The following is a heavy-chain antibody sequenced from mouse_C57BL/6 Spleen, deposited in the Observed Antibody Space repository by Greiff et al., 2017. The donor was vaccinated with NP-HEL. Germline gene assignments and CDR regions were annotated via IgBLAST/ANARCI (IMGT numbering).Heavy chain of an antibody. D-gene: IGHD1-1*01. CDR1: GFTFSDYG. V-gene: IGHV5-17*01. CDR3: AGSYYGSSFAY. J-gene: IGHJ3*01. CDR2: ISSGSSTI. Sequence: EVLLVESGGGLVKPVGSLKLSCAASGFTFSDYGMHWVRQAPEKGLEWVAYISSGSSTIYYADTVKGRFTISRDNAKNTLFLQMTSLRSEDTAMYYCAGSYYGSSFAYWGQGTLVTVSA.